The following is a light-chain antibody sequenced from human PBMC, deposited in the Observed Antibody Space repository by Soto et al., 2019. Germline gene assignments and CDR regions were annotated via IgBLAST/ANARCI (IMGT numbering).Light chain of an antibody. CDR1: QGISSY. V-gene: IGKV1-8*01. CDR3: LQHNSYPRT. Sequence: AIRMTQSPSSFAASTGDRVTITCRASQGISSYLAWYQQKPGKAPKLLIYAASTLQSGVPSRFSGSGSGTEFTLTISSLQPDDFATYYCLQHNSYPRTFGQGTKVDIK. J-gene: IGKJ1*01. CDR2: AAS.